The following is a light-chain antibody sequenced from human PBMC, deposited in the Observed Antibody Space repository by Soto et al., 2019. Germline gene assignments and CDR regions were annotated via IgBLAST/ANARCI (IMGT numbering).Light chain of an antibody. J-gene: IGLJ2*01. CDR1: SSDVGGYNY. V-gene: IGLV2-14*01. Sequence: QSALTQPASVSGSPGQSITISCTGTSSDVGGYNYVSWYQQHPGKAPKLMIYEVSNRPSGVSNRFSGSKSGNTASLTISGRQAEDEADYYCSSYTGSSTVGLGGGTKLTVL. CDR2: EVS. CDR3: SSYTGSSTVG.